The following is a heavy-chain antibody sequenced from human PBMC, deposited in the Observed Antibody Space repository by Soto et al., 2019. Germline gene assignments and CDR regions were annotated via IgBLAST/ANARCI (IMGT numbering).Heavy chain of an antibody. CDR1: GFTFSSYA. CDR2: ISGSGDST. Sequence: EVQLLESGGGLVQPGGSLRLSCAASGFTFSSYAMSWVRQAPGMGLEWVSGISGSGDSTYYADSVKGRFTISRDNSKNTLYLQMNSLRAEDTAVHYCALLLTDGGTYSNVPFFDYWGQGTLVTVSS. CDR3: ALLLTDGGTYSNVPFFDY. J-gene: IGHJ4*02. V-gene: IGHV3-23*01. D-gene: IGHD1-26*01.